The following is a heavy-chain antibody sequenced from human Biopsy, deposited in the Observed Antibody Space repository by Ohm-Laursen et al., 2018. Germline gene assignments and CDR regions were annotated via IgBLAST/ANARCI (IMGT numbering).Heavy chain of an antibody. CDR1: GGSISSDY. Sequence: SETLSLTCTVSGGSISSDYWSWIRQPPGKGLEWIGFINNSGSTDHNPSLKRRVTVPMDVSNNDLPLKLTSVTAADTAVYYCARALGGYDLSAYYIDSWGQGTLVTVSS. J-gene: IGHJ4*02. CDR2: INNSGST. V-gene: IGHV4-59*01. CDR3: ARALGGYDLSAYYIDS. D-gene: IGHD3-22*01.